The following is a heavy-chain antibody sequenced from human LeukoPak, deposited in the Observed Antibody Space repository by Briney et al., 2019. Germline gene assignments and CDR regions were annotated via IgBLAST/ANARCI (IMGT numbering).Heavy chain of an antibody. CDR2: IYTSGST. CDR1: GGSVSTYY. CDR3: ARVTGMRYFDS. D-gene: IGHD3-9*01. Sequence: PSETLSLTCNVSGGSVSTYYWSWIRQLAGKGLEWIGRIYTSGSTSYNPSLKSRVTMSEDTSKNQFSLKLTSVTAADTAVYYCARVTGMRYFDSWGPGTLVTVSS. J-gene: IGHJ4*02. V-gene: IGHV4-4*07.